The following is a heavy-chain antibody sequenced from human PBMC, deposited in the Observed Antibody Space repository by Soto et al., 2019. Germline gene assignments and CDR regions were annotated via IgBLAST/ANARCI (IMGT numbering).Heavy chain of an antibody. V-gene: IGHV1-69*04. CDR1: GGTFSSYT. J-gene: IGHJ6*03. CDR2: IIPILGIA. CDR3: GRDAVAARDYYYYYMDV. D-gene: IGHD6-6*01. Sequence: ASVKVSCKASGGTFSSYTISWVRQAPGQGLEWMGRIIPILGIANYAQKFQGRVTITADKSTSTAYMELSSLRSEDTAVFYCGRDAVAARDYYYYYMDVWGKGTTVTVSS.